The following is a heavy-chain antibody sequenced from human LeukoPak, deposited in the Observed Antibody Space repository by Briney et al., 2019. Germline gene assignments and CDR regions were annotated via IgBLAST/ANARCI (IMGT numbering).Heavy chain of an antibody. V-gene: IGHV3-23*01. CDR2: ISGDGANK. D-gene: IGHD6-13*01. CDR3: AKHFFERRESRAAAACHN. CDR1: GFSFSNYC. Sequence: GSLRLFCAASGFSFSNYCMTWVRQAPGKGLEWVSTISGDGANKHYADSVEGRFTISRDTSKNTLYLQMNSLRADDTAVYYCAKHFFERRESRAAAACHNWGEGTLVSVSS. J-gene: IGHJ4*02.